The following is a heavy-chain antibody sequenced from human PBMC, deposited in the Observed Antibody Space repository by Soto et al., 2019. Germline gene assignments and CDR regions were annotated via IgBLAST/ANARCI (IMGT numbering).Heavy chain of an antibody. D-gene: IGHD3-22*01. CDR3: ARDVSGHDNYETIGYYFAH. Sequence: QVQLSQFGAEVKKPGASVKVSCKASGYSFTNFHIHWVRQAPGQGLEWMGMIDPSGGITRDAQRRQGRITMTRDASTSTVYMELRSLTSEDTAVYYCARDVSGHDNYETIGYYFAHWGQGTLVTVSS. J-gene: IGHJ4*02. V-gene: IGHV1-46*01. CDR2: IDPSGGIT. CDR1: GYSFTNFH.